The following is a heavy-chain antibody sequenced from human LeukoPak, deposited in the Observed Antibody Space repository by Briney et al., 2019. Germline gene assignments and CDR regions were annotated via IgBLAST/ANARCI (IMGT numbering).Heavy chain of an antibody. Sequence: GGSLRLSCAASGFTFSSYAMSWVRQAPGKGLEWVSAISGSGDSTYYADSVKGRFTISRDNSKNTLYLQMNSLRGEDTAVYYCAKEKAVVPPGGMDVWGQGTTVTVSS. CDR1: GFTFSSYA. J-gene: IGHJ6*02. D-gene: IGHD2-2*01. CDR2: ISGSGDST. CDR3: AKEKAVVPPGGMDV. V-gene: IGHV3-23*01.